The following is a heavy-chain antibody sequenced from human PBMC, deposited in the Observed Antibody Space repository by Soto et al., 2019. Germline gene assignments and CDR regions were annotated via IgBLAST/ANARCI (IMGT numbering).Heavy chain of an antibody. D-gene: IGHD6-19*01. CDR1: GFTFSNYA. J-gene: IGHJ4*02. V-gene: IGHV3-30-3*01. Sequence: QVQLVESGGGVVQPGRSLRLSCAASGFTFSNYAIHWVRQAPGKGLEWVAAISYDGSNKYYADSVKGRFTISRDNSKSTVYLQVNSLRADDTAVYYCARGTSSGWYYFDYWGQGTLVTVSS. CDR3: ARGTSSGWYYFDY. CDR2: ISYDGSNK.